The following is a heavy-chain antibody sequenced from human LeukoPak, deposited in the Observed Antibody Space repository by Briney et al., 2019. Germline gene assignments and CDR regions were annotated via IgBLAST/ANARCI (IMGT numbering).Heavy chain of an antibody. Sequence: GGSLRLSCAASGFTFSSYGMHWVRQAPGKGLEWVAVISYDGSNKYYADSVKGRFTISRDNAQDSLYLQMNSLRAEDTAVYYCARRFDIWGQGTLVTVSS. CDR1: GFTFSSYG. V-gene: IGHV3-30*03. CDR2: ISYDGSNK. CDR3: ARRFDI. J-gene: IGHJ4*02.